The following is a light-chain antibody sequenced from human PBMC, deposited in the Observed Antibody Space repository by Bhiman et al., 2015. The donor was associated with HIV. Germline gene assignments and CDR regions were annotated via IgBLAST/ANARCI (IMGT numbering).Light chain of an antibody. J-gene: IGLJ1*01. Sequence: QSALTQPASVSGSPGQSITISCAGTSSDIYSYNYVSWYQQHPGKAPKLIIYDVSKRPSGVSNRFSGSKSGNTASLTISGLQAEDEADYYCSSYTSSNTYVFGTGTEVTVL. V-gene: IGLV2-14*03. CDR3: SSYTSSNTYV. CDR2: DVS. CDR1: SSDIYSYNY.